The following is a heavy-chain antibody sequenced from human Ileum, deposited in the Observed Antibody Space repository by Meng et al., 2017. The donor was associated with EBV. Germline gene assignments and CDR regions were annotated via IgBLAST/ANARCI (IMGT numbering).Heavy chain of an antibody. CDR3: ARGQKGYFDL. V-gene: IGHV4-30-4*01. CDR1: GDSNSRKNCD. Sequence: QVQLQESGPELLKPSQTLSLTCMVSGDSNSRKNCDWSCNPAAPGMGVKWRRHIYNSGNTYYNPYLKSRITISVDKSKNQFSLKLSSVTDADTAVYYCARGQKGYFDLWGRGTLVTVSS. J-gene: IGHJ2*01. CDR2: IYNSGNT.